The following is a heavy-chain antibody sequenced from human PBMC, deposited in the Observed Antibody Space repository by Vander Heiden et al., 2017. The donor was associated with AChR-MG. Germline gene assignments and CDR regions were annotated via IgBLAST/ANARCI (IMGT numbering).Heavy chain of an antibody. D-gene: IGHD2-15*01. V-gene: IGHV4-34*01. J-gene: IGHJ4*02. Sequence: QVQLQQWGAGLLKPSETLSLTCAVYGASLSGYYWSWISQPPGKGLEWIGEINHSGSTNYNPSLKSRVTISVDTSKNQFSLKLSSVTAADTAVYYCARGLSRGYCSGGSCRSSAYWGQGTLVTVSS. CDR1: GASLSGYY. CDR3: ARGLSRGYCSGGSCRSSAY. CDR2: INHSGST.